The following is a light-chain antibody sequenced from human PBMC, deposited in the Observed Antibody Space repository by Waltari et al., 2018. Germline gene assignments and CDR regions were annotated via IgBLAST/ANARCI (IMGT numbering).Light chain of an antibody. Sequence: DIQMTQSPSTLSASVGDRVTITCRASQTISIYLAWYQQKQGKAPNLLIYKASTLESGVPSRFSGSGSGTEFTLTISSLQPDDFATYYCQQYHSYSPYTFGQGTKLDIK. V-gene: IGKV1-5*03. CDR1: QTISIY. CDR2: KAS. CDR3: QQYHSYSPYT. J-gene: IGKJ2*01.